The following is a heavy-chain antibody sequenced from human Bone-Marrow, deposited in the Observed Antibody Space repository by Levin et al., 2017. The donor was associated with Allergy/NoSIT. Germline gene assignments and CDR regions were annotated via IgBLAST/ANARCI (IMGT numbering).Heavy chain of an antibody. D-gene: IGHD3-9*01. CDR3: VKGLGRYDILTALDY. Sequence: GESLKISCSASGFTFSSYSMHWVRQAPGKGLEYVSALSSNGVTTYYADSVKGRFTISRDKSKNTLYLQMSSLRVEDTAVYYCVKGLGRYDILTALDYWGQGTLVTVSS. J-gene: IGHJ4*02. V-gene: IGHV3-64D*06. CDR1: GFTFSSYS. CDR2: LSSNGVTT.